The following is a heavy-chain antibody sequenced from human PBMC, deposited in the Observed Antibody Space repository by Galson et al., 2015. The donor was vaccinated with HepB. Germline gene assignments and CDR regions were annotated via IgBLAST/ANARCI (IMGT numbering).Heavy chain of an antibody. CDR3: GRSLGTSSYTA. CDR1: GYTFTSYG. Sequence: SCKASGYTFTSYGISWVRQAPGQRLEWMGWINAANGNSKNSQQFQGRVTITRDTSASTAYMELNSLRIDDTAVYYCGRSLGTSSYTAWGQGTLVTVSS. CDR2: INAANGNS. D-gene: IGHD2-2*02. J-gene: IGHJ5*02. V-gene: IGHV1-3*01.